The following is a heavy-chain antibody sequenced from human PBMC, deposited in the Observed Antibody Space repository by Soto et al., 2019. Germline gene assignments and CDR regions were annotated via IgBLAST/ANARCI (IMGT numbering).Heavy chain of an antibody. D-gene: IGHD2-15*01. J-gene: IGHJ4*02. Sequence: SQTLSLTCDISGDSVSSHSAAWNWIRQSPSRGHEWLGRTYYRSKWYNDYAVFVKSRIIINPDTSKNQFSLQLNSVTPEDTAVYYCARDDHCSGGSCYNLADYWGQGTLVTVSS. CDR3: ARDDHCSGGSCYNLADY. CDR1: GDSVSSHSAA. V-gene: IGHV6-1*01. CDR2: TYYRSKWYN.